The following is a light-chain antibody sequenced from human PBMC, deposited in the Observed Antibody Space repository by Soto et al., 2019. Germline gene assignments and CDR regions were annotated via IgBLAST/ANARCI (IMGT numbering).Light chain of an antibody. CDR3: SAFTGTTYV. CDR1: SSDVGGNKY. V-gene: IGLV2-14*03. CDR2: DVS. Sequence: QSVLPQPASVSGSPGQSITISCNGTSSDVGGNKYVSWYQHYPGKAPKLMICDVSNRPSGVSNRFSGSKSGNTASLTISGLQAEDEADYYCSAFTGTTYVFGTGTRSPS. J-gene: IGLJ1*01.